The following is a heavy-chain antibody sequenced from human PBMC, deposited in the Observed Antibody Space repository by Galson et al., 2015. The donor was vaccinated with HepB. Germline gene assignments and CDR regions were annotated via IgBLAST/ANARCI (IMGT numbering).Heavy chain of an antibody. Sequence: SVKVSCKASGYTFTSYGISWVRQAPGQGLEWMGWISAYNGNTNYAQKLQGRVTMTTDTSTSTAYMELRSLRSDDTAVYYCARELRFLEWLSDVNYMDVWGKGTTVTVSS. J-gene: IGHJ6*03. CDR1: GYTFTSYG. D-gene: IGHD3-3*01. V-gene: IGHV1-18*01. CDR3: ARELRFLEWLSDVNYMDV. CDR2: ISAYNGNT.